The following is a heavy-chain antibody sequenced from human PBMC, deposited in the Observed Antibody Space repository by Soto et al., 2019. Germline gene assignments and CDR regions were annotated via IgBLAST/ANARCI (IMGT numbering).Heavy chain of an antibody. Sequence: SETLSLTCTVSGDSMSPFYWNWIRQSPGKGLEWIGYIYYSGNTNYNPSLKSRVAISVDTSKNQFYLKLSSVTAADTAVYCCARGVYDYWSGYYAGSGLDVWGQGTTVTVSS. CDR2: IYYSGNT. CDR3: ARGVYDYWSGYYAGSGLDV. V-gene: IGHV4-59*13. D-gene: IGHD3-3*01. CDR1: GDSMSPFY. J-gene: IGHJ6*02.